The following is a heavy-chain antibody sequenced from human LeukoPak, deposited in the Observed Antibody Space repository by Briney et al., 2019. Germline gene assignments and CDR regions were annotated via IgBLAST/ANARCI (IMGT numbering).Heavy chain of an antibody. D-gene: IGHD4-23*01. Sequence: SETLSLTCTVSGASISDTAWSWVRQPAGRGLEWIGRVFSSGATLYNPSLNGRVSMSVDASKKQVSLKVTPVTVADTAVYYCARDDKGYYDGRWTAFDIWGQGTVGTVSS. CDR2: VFSSGAT. V-gene: IGHV4-4*07. CDR3: ARDDKGYYDGRWTAFDI. J-gene: IGHJ3*02. CDR1: GASISDTA.